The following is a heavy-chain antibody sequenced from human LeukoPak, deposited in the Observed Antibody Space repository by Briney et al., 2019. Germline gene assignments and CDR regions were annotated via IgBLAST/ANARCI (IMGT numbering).Heavy chain of an antibody. Sequence: ASVKVSCKASGYTFTGYYMHWVRQAPGQGLEWMGWINPNSGGTNYAQKFQGRVTMTRDTSISTAYMELSRLRSDDTAVYYCARDMDFWSGYLKRPSYYFDYWGQGTLVTVSS. J-gene: IGHJ4*02. CDR2: INPNSGGT. CDR3: ARDMDFWSGYLKRPSYYFDY. D-gene: IGHD3-3*01. CDR1: GYTFTGYY. V-gene: IGHV1-2*02.